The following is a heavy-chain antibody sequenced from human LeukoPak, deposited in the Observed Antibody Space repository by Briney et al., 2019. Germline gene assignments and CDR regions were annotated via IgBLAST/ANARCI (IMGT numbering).Heavy chain of an antibody. J-gene: IGHJ4*02. D-gene: IGHD6-13*01. V-gene: IGHV3-7*01. CDR2: IKPDGSGK. Sequence: PGGSLRLSCAASGFTFSSYWMSWVRQAPGKGPEWVANIKPDGSGKYYVDSVKGRFTISRDNAEKSLFLHMNSLRAEDTAVYYCARCAVAAAGDYWGRGALVTVSS. CDR1: GFTFSSYW. CDR3: ARCAVAAAGDY.